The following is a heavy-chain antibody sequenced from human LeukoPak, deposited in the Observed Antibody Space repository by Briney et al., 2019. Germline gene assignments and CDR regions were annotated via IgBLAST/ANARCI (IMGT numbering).Heavy chain of an antibody. J-gene: IGHJ4*02. CDR3: AKYIGGSPSGDY. V-gene: IGHV3-23*01. CDR2: VSGSGGST. Sequence: GGSLRLSCAASGFTFSSYAMSWVRQAPGKGLEWVSAVSGSGGSTYYADSVKGRFTISRDNSKNTLYLQMNSLRAEDTAVYYCAKYIGGSPSGDYWGQGTLVTVSS. D-gene: IGHD1-26*01. CDR1: GFTFSSYA.